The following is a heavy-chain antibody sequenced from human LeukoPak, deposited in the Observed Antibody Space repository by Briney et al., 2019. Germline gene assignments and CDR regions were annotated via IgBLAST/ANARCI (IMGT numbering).Heavy chain of an antibody. D-gene: IGHD3-10*01. J-gene: IGHJ5*02. CDR2: INLKSGGT. Sequence: ASVKVSCKASGYTFTGYYMHWVRQAPGQGLEWMGWINLKSGGTNSAEKFQVRVTMTRDTTTSTAYMELSRLRFDDTAVYYCARRPGGSGSYLVGNWFDPWGQGTPVTVSS. CDR1: GYTFTGYY. V-gene: IGHV1-2*02. CDR3: ARRPGGSGSYLVGNWFDP.